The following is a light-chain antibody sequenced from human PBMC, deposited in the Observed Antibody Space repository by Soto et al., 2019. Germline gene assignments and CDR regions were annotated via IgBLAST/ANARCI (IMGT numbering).Light chain of an antibody. CDR2: DAS. CDR3: QQYGSSPIT. V-gene: IGKV3-20*01. CDR1: QSVSSSTY. J-gene: IGKJ5*01. Sequence: EIVFTQSPGTLSLSPGERATLSCRASQSVSSSTYLAWYQQKAGQAPRLLIYDASSRATGIPDRFSGSGSRTDFTLTISRLEPEDFAVYYCQQYGSSPITFGQGTRLEIK.